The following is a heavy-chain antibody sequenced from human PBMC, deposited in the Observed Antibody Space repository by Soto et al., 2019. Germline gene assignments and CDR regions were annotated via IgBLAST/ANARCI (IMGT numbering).Heavy chain of an antibody. V-gene: IGHV3-7*01. Sequence: PGGSLRLSCAASGFTFSSYWMSWVRQAPGKGLEWVANIKQDGSEKYYVDSVKGRFTISRDNAKNSLYLQMNSLRAEDTAVYYCARASTPTTVVTRGMDVWGQGTTVTVSS. J-gene: IGHJ6*02. D-gene: IGHD2-15*01. CDR3: ARASTPTTVVTRGMDV. CDR2: IKQDGSEK. CDR1: GFTFSSYW.